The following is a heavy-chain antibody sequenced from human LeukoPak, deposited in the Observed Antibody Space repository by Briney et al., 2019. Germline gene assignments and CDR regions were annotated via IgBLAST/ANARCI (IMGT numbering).Heavy chain of an antibody. CDR2: IYYSGST. D-gene: IGHD1-26*01. J-gene: IGHJ4*02. CDR3: ARGIVGATSFDY. V-gene: IGHV4-59*12. Sequence: SETLSLTCTVSGGSISSYYWSWIRQPPGKGREWIGYIYYSGSTNYNPSLKSRVTISVDTSKNQFSLKLSSVTAADTAVYYCARGIVGATSFDYWGQGTLVTVSS. CDR1: GGSISSYY.